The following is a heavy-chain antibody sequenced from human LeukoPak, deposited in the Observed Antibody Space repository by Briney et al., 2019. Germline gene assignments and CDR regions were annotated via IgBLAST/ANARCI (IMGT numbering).Heavy chain of an antibody. CDR3: VRDSDYQRNSGGLYAHDDALDI. J-gene: IGHJ3*02. CDR2: IKADGSVK. CDR1: EFTFSTFW. D-gene: IGHD2-21*01. Sequence: PGGSLRLSCAASEFTFSTFWKSWVRQAPGKGLEWVANIKADGSVKHYVDSVEGRFSISRDNARSSLYLQMNSLRAEDTAVYYCVRDSDYQRNSGGLYAHDDALDICGHGTMVTVSS. V-gene: IGHV3-7*01.